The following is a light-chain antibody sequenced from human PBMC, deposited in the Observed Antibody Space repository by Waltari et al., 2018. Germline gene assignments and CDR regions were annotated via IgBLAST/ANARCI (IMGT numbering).Light chain of an antibody. J-gene: IGLJ2*01. Sequence: QSALTQPASVSGSPGQSITISCTGTSSDVGGYNYVSWYQQHPGKAPKFLIYYVSERPSGVSNRFSGSKSGNTASLTISGLQAEDEADYYCSSYTSSGAVVFGGGTKLTVL. V-gene: IGLV2-14*03. CDR1: SSDVGGYNY. CDR2: YVS. CDR3: SSYTSSGAVV.